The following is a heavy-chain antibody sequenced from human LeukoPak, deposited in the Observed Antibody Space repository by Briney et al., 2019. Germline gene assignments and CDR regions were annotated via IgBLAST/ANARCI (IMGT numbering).Heavy chain of an antibody. V-gene: IGHV1-46*01. CDR3: ARIARGIASVDY. Sequence: ASVKVSCKASGYTFTMYYIHWVRQAPGQGLEWMGMINPSDGVTTYAQRFQGRVTMTRDMSTTTVYMDLRSLRSEDTAVYYCARIARGIASVDYWGQGTLVTVSS. J-gene: IGHJ4*02. CDR2: INPSDGVT. CDR1: GYTFTMYY. D-gene: IGHD6-13*01.